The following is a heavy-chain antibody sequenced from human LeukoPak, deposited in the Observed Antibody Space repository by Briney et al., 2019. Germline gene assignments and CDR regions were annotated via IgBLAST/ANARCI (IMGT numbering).Heavy chain of an antibody. J-gene: IGHJ3*02. D-gene: IGHD2-21*02. CDR1: GFPFSSHS. CDR2: ISSSRSYI. Sequence: GGSLRLSCAASGFPFSSHSMNCARHAPGKGLGWVSDISSSRSYIYYADSVKGRFTISRDNDKNSLYLQMHSLGAEDTAVYSCGRESTDSQIWGQGTMVTVSS. CDR3: GRESTDSQI. V-gene: IGHV3-21*01.